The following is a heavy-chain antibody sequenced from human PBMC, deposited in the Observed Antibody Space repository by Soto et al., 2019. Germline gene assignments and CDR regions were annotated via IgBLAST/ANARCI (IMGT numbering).Heavy chain of an antibody. CDR1: GYTFTRFG. J-gene: IGHJ6*02. D-gene: IGHD2-8*01. CDR3: AVRYRLMDVCLTHGVFDTDV. CDR2: ISPDNGNT. Sequence: QVQLVQSGTEVKKPGASVKVSCKASGYTFTRFGINWVRQAPGQGLEWMGWISPDNGNTNYAQTVQDRVTITTDTSTSTAYMEVRSRTRDDTSVYYCAVRYRLMDVCLTHGVFDTDVWGQGTTVVVSS. V-gene: IGHV1-18*01.